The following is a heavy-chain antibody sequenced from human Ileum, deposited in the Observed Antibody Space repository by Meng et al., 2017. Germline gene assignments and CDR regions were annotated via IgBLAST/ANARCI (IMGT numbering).Heavy chain of an antibody. D-gene: IGHD3-10*01. CDR2: IKADGSEK. CDR3: ASGGRIMYYRGPLQS. J-gene: IGHJ3*01. Sequence: GGSLRLSCAASGFTFPTYWMSWVRQAPGKGLEWVANIKADGSEKNYGDSVKGRFTISRDNAKNSLYLQMNSLRADDTAVYFCASGGRIMYYRGPLQSWGLGTRVTGSS. V-gene: IGHV3-7*01. CDR1: GFTFPTYW.